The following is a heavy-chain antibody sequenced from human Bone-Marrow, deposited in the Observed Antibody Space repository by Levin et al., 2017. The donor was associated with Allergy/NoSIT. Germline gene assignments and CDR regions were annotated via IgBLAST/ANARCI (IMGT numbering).Heavy chain of an antibody. CDR3: ARGAFDDSPVNWFEH. J-gene: IGHJ5*02. CDR2: IYPNDHEL. D-gene: IGHD3-22*01. Sequence: KVSCRASGYTFSNYWIGWVRQVPGKGLEWMGIIYPNDHELQYGPSFQDQVAISASESVSSVYLQWSSLKASDTGIYSCARGAFDDSPVNWFEHWGQGTLVTVSS. V-gene: IGHV5-51*01. CDR1: GYTFSNYW.